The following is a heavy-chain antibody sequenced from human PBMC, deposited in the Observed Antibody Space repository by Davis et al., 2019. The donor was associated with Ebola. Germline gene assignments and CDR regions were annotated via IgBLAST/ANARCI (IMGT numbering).Heavy chain of an antibody. J-gene: IGHJ4*02. D-gene: IGHD3-10*01. V-gene: IGHV4-39*01. CDR1: GGSTSNKNFD. Sequence: SETLSLTFAVSGGSTSNKNFDWGWIRQPPGKGLEWFGSIDDSGSTYYNPSLKSRVTIFVDTSKNQFSLELSSVTAADTAVYYCARNSAGIDFDYWGQGTLVTVSS. CDR3: ARNSAGIDFDY. CDR2: IDDSGST.